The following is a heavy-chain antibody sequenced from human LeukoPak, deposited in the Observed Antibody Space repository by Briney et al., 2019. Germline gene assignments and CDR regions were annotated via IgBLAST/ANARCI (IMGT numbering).Heavy chain of an antibody. CDR3: ARWWELHD. Sequence: ASVRVSCKASDHTLNTYGISWVRQAPGHGLEWLGWINSKETQTNRAQKFQGRVTMTTDTSTTTAFLDLGSLRSDDTAVYFCARWWELHDWGQGTLVTVSS. V-gene: IGHV1-18*01. J-gene: IGHJ4*02. D-gene: IGHD1-26*01. CDR1: DHTLNTYG. CDR2: INSKETQT.